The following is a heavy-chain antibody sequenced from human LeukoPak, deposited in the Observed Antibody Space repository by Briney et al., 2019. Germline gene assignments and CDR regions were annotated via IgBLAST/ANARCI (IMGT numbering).Heavy chain of an antibody. Sequence: GGSLRLSCAASGFTFSSYAMSWVRQAPGKGLEWVSAISGSGGSTYYADSVKGRFTISRDNSKNMLYLQMNSLRAEDTAVYYCAKDQTGYSSSWYGWAFDYWGQGTLVTVSS. D-gene: IGHD6-13*01. J-gene: IGHJ4*02. CDR1: GFTFSSYA. CDR2: ISGSGGST. CDR3: AKDQTGYSSSWYGWAFDY. V-gene: IGHV3-23*01.